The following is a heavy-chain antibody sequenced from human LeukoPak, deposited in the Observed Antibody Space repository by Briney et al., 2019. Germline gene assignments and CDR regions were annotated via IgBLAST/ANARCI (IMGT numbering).Heavy chain of an antibody. CDR2: IYTSGST. Sequence: SQTLSLTCTVSGGSISSGSYYWSWIRQPAGKGLEWIGRIYTSGSTNYNPSLKSRVTISVDKSKNQFSLKLSSVTAADTAVYYCARVERYSSGRYYFDYWGQGTLVTVSS. CDR1: GGSISSGSYY. CDR3: ARVERYSSGRYYFDY. J-gene: IGHJ4*02. V-gene: IGHV4-61*02. D-gene: IGHD6-19*01.